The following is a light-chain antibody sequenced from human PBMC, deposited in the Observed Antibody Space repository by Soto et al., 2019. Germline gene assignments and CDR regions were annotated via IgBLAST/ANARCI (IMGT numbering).Light chain of an antibody. J-gene: IGKJ1*01. V-gene: IGKV1-5*01. CDR3: QQYNSYSWT. CDR1: QSISNW. Sequence: DIQMTQSPSTLSASVGDRVTTTCRASQSISNWLAWYQQKPGKAPKLLIYEASSLKSGVPSRFSGSGSGTEFTLTISSLQPDDFATYYCQQYNSYSWTFGQGTKVDIK. CDR2: EAS.